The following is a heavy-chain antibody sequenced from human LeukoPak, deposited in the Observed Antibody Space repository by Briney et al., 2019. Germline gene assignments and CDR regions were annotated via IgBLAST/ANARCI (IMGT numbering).Heavy chain of an antibody. V-gene: IGHV3-30*03. CDR2: MSYDGSNK. Sequence: GRSLRLSCAASGFTFRNYDMHWVRQTPGKGLEWVAVMSYDGSNKYYADSVKGRFTISRDNPKNTLYLQMNSLRAEDTAVYFCAGDSRGYYYVLDYWGQGTLVTVSS. J-gene: IGHJ4*02. CDR1: GFTFRNYD. CDR3: AGDSRGYYYVLDY. D-gene: IGHD3-22*01.